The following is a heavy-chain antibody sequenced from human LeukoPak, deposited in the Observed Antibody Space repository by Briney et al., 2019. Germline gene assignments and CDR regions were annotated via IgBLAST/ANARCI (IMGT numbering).Heavy chain of an antibody. CDR2: ISSSGSTI. D-gene: IGHD4-17*01. V-gene: IGHV3-11*01. CDR3: ARSDDYGDYGSRFDP. CDR1: GFTFSDYY. J-gene: IGHJ5*02. Sequence: GGSLRLSCAASGFTFSDYYMSWIRQAPGKGLEWVSYISSSGSTIYYADSVKGRLTISRDNAKNPLYLQMNSLRAEDTAVYYCARSDDYGDYGSRFDPWGQGTLVTVSS.